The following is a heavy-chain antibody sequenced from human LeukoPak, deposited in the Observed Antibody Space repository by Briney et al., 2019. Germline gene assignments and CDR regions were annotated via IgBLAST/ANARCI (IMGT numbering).Heavy chain of an antibody. CDR1: GGSISSGGYS. V-gene: IGHV4-30-2*01. CDR3: ARGRYYDSSGYYSDYAFDI. CDR2: IYHSGST. D-gene: IGHD3-22*01. Sequence: PSETLSLTCAVSGGSISSGGYSWSWIWQPPGKGLEWIGYIYHSGSTYYNPSLKSRVTISVDRSKNQFSLKLSSVTAADTAVYYCARGRYYDSSGYYSDYAFDIWGQGTMVTVSS. J-gene: IGHJ3*02.